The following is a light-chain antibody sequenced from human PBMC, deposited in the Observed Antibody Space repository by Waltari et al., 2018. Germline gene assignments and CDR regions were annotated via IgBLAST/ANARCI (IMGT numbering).Light chain of an antibody. V-gene: IGLV3-1*01. CDR2: HEK. J-gene: IGLJ2*01. Sequence: SYELAQAPSVSVSPGQTASISCSGENLGHKYACWYQQKPGQSPVLVIYHEKKRATGAPGRFSGSKSGNTAPLTISGTQAMDDADDYCQAWDSSAVVFGGGTKLTVL. CDR1: NLGHKY. CDR3: QAWDSSAVV.